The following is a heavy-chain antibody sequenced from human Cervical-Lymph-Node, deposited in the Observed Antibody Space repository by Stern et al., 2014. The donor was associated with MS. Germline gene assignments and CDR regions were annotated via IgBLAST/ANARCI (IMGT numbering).Heavy chain of an antibody. J-gene: IGHJ5*02. CDR2: ISTDNSHI. CDR1: GYTFPSFG. D-gene: IGHD1-26*01. CDR3: ARGMGASDH. Sequence: VQLVESGAEVKKPGASVKVSCTASGYTFPSFGITWVRQAPGQGLEWMGWISTDNSHINSAQKFLGRLTMTPNTTTSTAYMELGNLASDDTAVYYCARGMGASDHWGQGTLITVSS. V-gene: IGHV1-18*01.